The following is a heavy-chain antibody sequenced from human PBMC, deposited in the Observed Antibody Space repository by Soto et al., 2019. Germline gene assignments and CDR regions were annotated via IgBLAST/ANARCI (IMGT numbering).Heavy chain of an antibody. CDR2: ISGSGGST. V-gene: IGHV3-23*04. CDR1: GFTFSSYV. CDR3: ANAPGGAGRGRGY. D-gene: IGHD6-19*01. Sequence: EVQLVESGGGSVQPGESLRLSCAGSGFTFSSYVMNWVRQAPGKGLEWVSGISGSGGSTYYADSVQGRFSISRDNSKNALFLQMNSLRVEDTAIYYWANAPGGAGRGRGYWGQGTLVIVSS. J-gene: IGHJ4*02.